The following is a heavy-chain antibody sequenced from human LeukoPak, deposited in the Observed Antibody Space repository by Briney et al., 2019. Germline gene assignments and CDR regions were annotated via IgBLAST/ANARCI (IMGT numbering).Heavy chain of an antibody. Sequence: SETLSLTGTGSGGSISSYYWSWIRHPPGKGLEGSGYIYYSGSTNYNPSLKSRVTITVDTSKNQFSLKLSPGTAANTAVYYWGTDLWYYDSSRYPNWGQGPRVTVSS. D-gene: IGHD3-22*01. CDR1: GGSISSYY. J-gene: IGHJ4*02. V-gene: IGHV4-59*12. CDR3: GTDLWYYDSSRYPN. CDR2: IYYSGST.